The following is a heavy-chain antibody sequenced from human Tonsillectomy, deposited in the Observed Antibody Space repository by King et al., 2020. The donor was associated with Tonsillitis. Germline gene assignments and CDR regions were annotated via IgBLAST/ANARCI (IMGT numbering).Heavy chain of an antibody. CDR2: ISTSSDTI. CDR1: GISFSSHS. V-gene: IGHV3-48*01. Sequence: VQLVESGGGLEQPGGSLRLSCAASGISFSSHSMNWIRQAPGKGLEWVSYISTSSDTIYYADSVRGRFTISRDNGKNSLYLQMNSLRAEDTALYYCARDYWGTFDYWDLGTLVTVSS. CDR3: ARDYWGTFDY. J-gene: IGHJ4*02. D-gene: IGHD7-27*01.